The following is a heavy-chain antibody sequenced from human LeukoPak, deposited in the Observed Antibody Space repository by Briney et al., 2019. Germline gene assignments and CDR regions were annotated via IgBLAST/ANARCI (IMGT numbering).Heavy chain of an antibody. D-gene: IGHD6-6*01. Sequence: SETLSLTRAVYGGSFSGYYWSWIRQPPGKGLEWIGEINHSGSTNYNPSLKSRVTISVDTSKNQFSLKLSSVTAADTAVYYCASSYSSSSPIDYWGQGTLVTVSS. V-gene: IGHV4-34*01. CDR3: ASSYSSSSPIDY. CDR1: GGSFSGYY. CDR2: INHSGST. J-gene: IGHJ4*02.